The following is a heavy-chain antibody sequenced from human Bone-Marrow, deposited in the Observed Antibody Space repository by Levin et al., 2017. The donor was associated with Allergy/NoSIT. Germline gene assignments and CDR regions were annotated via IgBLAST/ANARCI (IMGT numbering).Heavy chain of an antibody. D-gene: IGHD6-13*01. CDR1: GFSLSPTGVG. CDR2: IYWDDDK. J-gene: IGHJ4*02. V-gene: IGHV2-5*02. Sequence: SGPTLVKPTQTLTFTCTFSGFSLSPTGVGVGWIRQPPGEALEWLTLIYWDDDKRYSPSLKSRLTITKDASKNQVVLTMTNMNPVDTATYYGAAQLSSYHHYWGQGTLVTVSS. CDR3: AAQLSSYHHY.